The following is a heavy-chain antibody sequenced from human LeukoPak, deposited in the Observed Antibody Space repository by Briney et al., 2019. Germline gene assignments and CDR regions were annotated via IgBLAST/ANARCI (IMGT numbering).Heavy chain of an antibody. J-gene: IGHJ6*03. CDR3: ARRGYCSSTSCYFLSHYYYYMDV. CDR2: IYCSGST. CDR1: GGSISSYY. Sequence: SETLSLTCTVSGGSISSYYWNWIRQPPGKGLEWIGYIYCSGSTNYNPSLKSRVTISVDTSKNQFSLKLSSVTAADTAVYYCARRGYCSSTSCYFLSHYYYYMDVWGKGTTVTVSS. D-gene: IGHD2-2*03. V-gene: IGHV4-59*01.